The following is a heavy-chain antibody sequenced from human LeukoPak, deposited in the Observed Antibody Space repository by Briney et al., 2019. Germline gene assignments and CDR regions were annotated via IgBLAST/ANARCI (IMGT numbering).Heavy chain of an antibody. CDR3: ARFIAVAGKFDY. J-gene: IGHJ4*02. Sequence: ASVKVSCKASGYTFTGYYMHWVRQAPGQGLEWMGWINPNSGGTNYAQKFQGRVTMTRNTSISTAYIELRRLRSDDTAVYYCARFIAVAGKFDYWGQGTLVTVSS. D-gene: IGHD6-19*01. V-gene: IGHV1-2*02. CDR1: GYTFTGYY. CDR2: INPNSGGT.